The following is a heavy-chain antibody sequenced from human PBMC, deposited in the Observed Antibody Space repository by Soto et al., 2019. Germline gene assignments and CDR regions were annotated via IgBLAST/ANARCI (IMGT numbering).Heavy chain of an antibody. CDR2: IIPIFGTA. V-gene: IGHV1-69*13. CDR1: GGTFSSYA. Sequence: ASVKVSCKASGGTFSSYAISWVRQAPGQGLEWMGGIIPIFGTANYAQKFQGRVTITADESTSTAYMELSSLRSEDTAVYYCARWDIVPGYNYYYYGMDVWGQGTTVTVSS. D-gene: IGHD5-12*01. J-gene: IGHJ6*02. CDR3: ARWDIVPGYNYYYYGMDV.